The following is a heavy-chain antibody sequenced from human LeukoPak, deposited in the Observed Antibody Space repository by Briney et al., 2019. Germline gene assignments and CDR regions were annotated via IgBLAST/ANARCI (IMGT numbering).Heavy chain of an antibody. D-gene: IGHD4-11*01. CDR3: ARDSEYSNYGGVRYNWFDP. V-gene: IGHV1-69*13. CDR1: GYSFTSNY. J-gene: IGHJ5*02. Sequence: GASVKVSCKVSGYSFTSNYIHWVRQAPGQGLEWMGGIIPIFGTANYAQKFQGRVTITADESTSTAYMELSSLRSEDTAVYYCARDSEYSNYGGVRYNWFDPWGQGTLVTVSS. CDR2: IIPIFGTA.